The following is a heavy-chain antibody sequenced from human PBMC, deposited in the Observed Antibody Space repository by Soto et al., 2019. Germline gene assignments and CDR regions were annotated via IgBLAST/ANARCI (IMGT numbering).Heavy chain of an antibody. J-gene: IGHJ5*02. CDR2: INGSGGGT. V-gene: IGHV3-23*01. D-gene: IGHD2-2*01. Sequence: WCLQLSCADSGFIVIGCARSWVRQAPGKGMEWVSAINGSGGGTYYADAVKGRFPISRDNSKTTRDLQMNSLRAEDTAVSYCAKDSYCSSTSCYSADWFAPWAQGTLVTVSS. CDR3: AKDSYCSSTSCYSADWFAP. CDR1: GFIVIGCA.